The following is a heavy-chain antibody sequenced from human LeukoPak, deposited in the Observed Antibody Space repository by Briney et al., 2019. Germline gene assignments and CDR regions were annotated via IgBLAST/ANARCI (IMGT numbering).Heavy chain of an antibody. CDR1: GGSISSYY. CDR2: IYTSGST. J-gene: IGHJ4*02. Sequence: PSETLSLTCTVSGGSISSYYWSWIRQPAGKGLEWIGRIYTSGSTNYNPSLKSRVTMSVDTSKNQFSLKLSSVTAADTAVYYCATEKYCYDSSGYYSIDYWGQGTLVTVSS. V-gene: IGHV4-4*07. CDR3: ATEKYCYDSSGYYSIDY. D-gene: IGHD3-22*01.